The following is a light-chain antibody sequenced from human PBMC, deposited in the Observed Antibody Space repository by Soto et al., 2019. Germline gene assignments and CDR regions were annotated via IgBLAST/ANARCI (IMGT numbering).Light chain of an antibody. CDR3: QQSYSTPLIT. J-gene: IGKJ3*01. Sequence: DIQMTQSPSSLSASVGDRVTITCRASQSISSYLNWYQQKPGKAPKLLIYAASSLPSGVPSRFSGSGSGTDFTLTISSLQPEDFATYYCQQSYSTPLITFGPGTKVDIK. V-gene: IGKV1-39*01. CDR1: QSISSY. CDR2: AAS.